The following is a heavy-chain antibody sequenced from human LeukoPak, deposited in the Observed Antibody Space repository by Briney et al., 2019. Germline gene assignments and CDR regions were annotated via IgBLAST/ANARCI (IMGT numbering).Heavy chain of an antibody. Sequence: KTSETLSLTCAVYGGSFSGYYWSWIRQPPGKGLEWIGEINHSGSTNYNPSLKSRVTISVDTSKNQFSLKLSSVTAADTAVYYCARGFYYGSGSSPFGYWGQGTLVTVSS. D-gene: IGHD3-10*01. CDR1: GGSFSGYY. CDR3: ARGFYYGSGSSPFGY. J-gene: IGHJ4*02. V-gene: IGHV4-34*01. CDR2: INHSGST.